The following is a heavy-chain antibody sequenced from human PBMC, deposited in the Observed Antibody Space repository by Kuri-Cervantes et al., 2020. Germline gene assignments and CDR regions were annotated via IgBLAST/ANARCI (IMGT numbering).Heavy chain of an antibody. V-gene: IGHV1-8*02. CDR1: GGTFSSYD. CDR2: MNPNSGNT. D-gene: IGHD3-10*01. CDR3: ARGCGSGGNCFDP. J-gene: IGHJ5*02. Sequence: ASVKVSCKASGGTFSSYDINWARQATGQGLEWMGWMNPNSGNTGYAQKFQGRVTMTRNTSISTAYMELSSLRSEDTAVYYCARGCGSGGNCFDPWGQGTLVTVSS.